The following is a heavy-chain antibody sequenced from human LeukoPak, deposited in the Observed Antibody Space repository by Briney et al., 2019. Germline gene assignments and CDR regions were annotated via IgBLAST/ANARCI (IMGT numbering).Heavy chain of an antibody. CDR2: ISGSGGST. CDR1: GFTFSSYA. V-gene: IGHV3-23*01. J-gene: IGHJ4*02. D-gene: IGHD6-19*01. Sequence: TGGSLRLSCAASGFTFSSYAMSWVRQAPGKGLEWVSAISGSGGSTYYADSVKGRFTISRDNSKNTLYLQMNSLRAEDTAVYYCAKHSGWYHSREIDHWGQGTLVTVSS. CDR3: AKHSGWYHSREIDH.